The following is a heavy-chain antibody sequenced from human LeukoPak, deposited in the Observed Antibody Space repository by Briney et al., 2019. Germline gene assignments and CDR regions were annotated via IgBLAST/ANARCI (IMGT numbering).Heavy chain of an antibody. CDR1: GGSISSYY. Sequence: KPSETLSLTCTVSGGSISSYYWSWIRQPPGKGLEWIGYIYHSGSTNYNPSLKSRVTISVDTSKNQFSLKLSSVTAADTAVYYCARDLSFVRGVPLAFDIWGQGTMVTVSS. D-gene: IGHD3-10*02. V-gene: IGHV4-59*01. J-gene: IGHJ3*02. CDR2: IYHSGST. CDR3: ARDLSFVRGVPLAFDI.